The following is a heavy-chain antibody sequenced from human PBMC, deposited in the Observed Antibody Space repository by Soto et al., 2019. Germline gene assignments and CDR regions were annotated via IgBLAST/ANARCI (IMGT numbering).Heavy chain of an antibody. CDR2: VRAGGDMK. D-gene: IGHD3-10*01. CDR3: ARGSRGGSGSPASYYYSGLDV. J-gene: IGHJ6*02. Sequence: DVQLLESGGDLVQPGGSLRLSCTASGFILSSYAMSWVRQAPGKGLEWVSSVRAGGDMKYNSDSVKGRFTISRDNSNNALFLQMNSLRIEDTALYYWARGSRGGSGSPASYYYSGLDVWGQGTTVTVS. V-gene: IGHV3-23*01. CDR1: GFILSSYA.